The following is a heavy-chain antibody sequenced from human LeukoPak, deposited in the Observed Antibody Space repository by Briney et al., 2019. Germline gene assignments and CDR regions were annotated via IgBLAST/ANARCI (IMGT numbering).Heavy chain of an antibody. J-gene: IGHJ4*02. Sequence: GESLKISCKGSGYSFTSYWIGWVRQMPGKDLEWMGIIYPGDSDTRYSPSFQGQVTISADKSISTAYLQWSSLKASDTAMYYCARHFTGIVGATAFDYWGQGTLVTVSS. CDR1: GYSFTSYW. CDR2: IYPGDSDT. CDR3: ARHFTGIVGATAFDY. V-gene: IGHV5-51*01. D-gene: IGHD1-26*01.